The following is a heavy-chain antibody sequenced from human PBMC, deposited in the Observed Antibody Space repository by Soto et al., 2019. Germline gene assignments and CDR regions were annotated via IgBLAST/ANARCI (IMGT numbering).Heavy chain of an antibody. V-gene: IGHV3-30-3*01. D-gene: IGHD2-21*01. CDR1: GFFFSNYV. Sequence: QVQLVESGGGVVQPGRSLRLSCAASGFFFSNYVMYWVRQAPGKGLEWVAFMSYDGTTKYYADSVKGRFTISRDNSKNTLYLQMNNLRPEDTGVYYCAREVLWSRYFDYWGQGTLVTVSS. CDR3: AREVLWSRYFDY. J-gene: IGHJ4*02. CDR2: MSYDGTTK.